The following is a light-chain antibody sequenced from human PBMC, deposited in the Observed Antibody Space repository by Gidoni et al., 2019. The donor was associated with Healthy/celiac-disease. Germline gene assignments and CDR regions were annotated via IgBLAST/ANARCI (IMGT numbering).Light chain of an antibody. Sequence: AIRMTQSPSSFSASTGDRVTITARARQGISSYLAWYQQKPGKAPKPLIYAASTVQSGVPSGFSGSGSGTDFTLTISCLQSEDFATYYCQQYYSYPLTFXGXTKVEIK. V-gene: IGKV1-8*01. CDR3: QQYYSYPLT. CDR2: AAS. CDR1: QGISSY. J-gene: IGKJ4*01.